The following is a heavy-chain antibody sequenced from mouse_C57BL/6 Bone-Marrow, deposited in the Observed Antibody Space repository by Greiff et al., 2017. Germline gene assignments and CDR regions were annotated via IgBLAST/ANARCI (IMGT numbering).Heavy chain of an antibody. D-gene: IGHD3-2*02. J-gene: IGHJ2*01. CDR2: ILPGSGRT. V-gene: IGHV1-9*01. CDR1: GYTFTGYW. CDR3: AIWGSSGSYFDY. Sequence: QVQLKESGAELMKPGASVKLSCKATGYTFTGYWIEWVKQRPGHGLEWIGEILPGSGRTNYNEKFKGKATFTADTSDKTAYMQLRRLTTEDSAIYYCAIWGSSGSYFDYWGQGTTLTVSS.